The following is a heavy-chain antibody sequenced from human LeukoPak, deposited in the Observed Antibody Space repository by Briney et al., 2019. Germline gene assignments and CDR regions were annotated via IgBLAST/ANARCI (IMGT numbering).Heavy chain of an antibody. CDR3: AKRDAKISGSDSFDI. J-gene: IGHJ3*02. D-gene: IGHD3-10*01. CDR2: IWNDGSHE. V-gene: IGHV3-33*06. Sequence: GRSLRLPCAGSGFTFSKYGMHWVRQAPGKALEWVAVIWNDGSHENYADSVKGRFTISRDNSENTLYLQMSSLRAEDTAMYFCAKRDAKISGSDSFDIWGQGTMVTVSS. CDR1: GFTFSKYG.